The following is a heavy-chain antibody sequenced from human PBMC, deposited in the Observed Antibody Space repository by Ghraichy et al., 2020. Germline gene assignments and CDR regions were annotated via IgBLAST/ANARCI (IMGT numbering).Heavy chain of an antibody. CDR3: ARDAWHTARYWFGP. J-gene: IGHJ5*02. CDR1: GGSISSYY. V-gene: IGHV4-59*01. D-gene: IGHD5-18*01. Sequence: SQTLSLTCTVSGGSISSYYWSWIRQPPGKGLEWIGYISYSGSTNYNPSLKSRVTISVDTSKNQFSLKLSSVTAADTAVYYCARDAWHTARYWFGPWAQGTLVTVSS. CDR2: ISYSGST.